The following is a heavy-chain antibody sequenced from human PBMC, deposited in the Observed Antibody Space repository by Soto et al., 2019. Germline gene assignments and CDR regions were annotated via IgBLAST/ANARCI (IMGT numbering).Heavy chain of an antibody. J-gene: IGHJ6*02. CDR3: ARETAARRQYYYYGMDV. CDR2: IIPIFGTA. D-gene: IGHD6-6*01. CDR1: GGTFSSYA. V-gene: IGHV1-69*13. Sequence: EASVKVSCKASGGTFSSYAISWVRQAPGQGLEWMGGIIPIFGTANYAQKFQGRVTITADESTSTAYMELSSLRSEDTAVYYCARETAARRQYYYYGMDVWGQGTTVTVSS.